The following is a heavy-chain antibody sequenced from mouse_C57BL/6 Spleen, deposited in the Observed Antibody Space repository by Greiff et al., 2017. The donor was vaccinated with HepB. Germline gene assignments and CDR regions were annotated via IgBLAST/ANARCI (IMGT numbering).Heavy chain of an antibody. CDR3: ARFFTTVVATDY. D-gene: IGHD1-1*01. Sequence: QVQLQQPGAELVKPGASVKMSCKASGYTFTSYWITWVKQRPGQGLEWIGDIYPGSGSTNYNEKFKSKATLTVDTSSSTAYMQLSSLTSEDSAVYYCARFFTTVVATDYWGQGTTLTVSS. V-gene: IGHV1-55*01. J-gene: IGHJ2*01. CDR2: IYPGSGST. CDR1: GYTFTSYW.